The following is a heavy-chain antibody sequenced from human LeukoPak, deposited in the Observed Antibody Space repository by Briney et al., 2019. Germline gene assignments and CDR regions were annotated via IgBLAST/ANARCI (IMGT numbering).Heavy chain of an antibody. CDR2: IYSGGST. CDR3: VKSGSYHGRFDY. D-gene: IGHD1-26*01. CDR1: GFTVSSNY. V-gene: IGHV3-53*01. J-gene: IGHJ4*02. Sequence: GGSLRLSCAASGFTVSSNYMSWVRQAPGKGLEWVSVIYSGGSTYYADSVKGRFTISRDISKNTLYLQTNSLRAEDTAVYYCVKSGSYHGRFDYWGQGTLVTVSS.